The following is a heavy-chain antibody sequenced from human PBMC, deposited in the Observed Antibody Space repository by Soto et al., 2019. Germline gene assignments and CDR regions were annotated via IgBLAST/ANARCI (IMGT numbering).Heavy chain of an antibody. J-gene: IGHJ4*02. D-gene: IGHD5-18*01. CDR1: GGSVTSDEDY. V-gene: IGHV4-30-4*01. CDR3: ATESGYTYGYFDH. CDR2: ISNSGST. Sequence: SETLSLTCTVSGGSVTSDEDYWTWIRQSPGKGLEWIGYISNSGSTGYNPSLKTRLSMSVDRSKNQFTLRLTSVTAADTAVYFCATESGYTYGYFDHWGQGTQVTVSS.